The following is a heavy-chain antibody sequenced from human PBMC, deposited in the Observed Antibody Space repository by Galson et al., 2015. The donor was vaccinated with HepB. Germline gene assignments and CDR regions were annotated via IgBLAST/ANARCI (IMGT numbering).Heavy chain of an antibody. D-gene: IGHD2-15*01. Sequence: SLRLSCAASGFTFSTDSMNWVRQAPGKGLEWVSHISSSSSTIYYADSVKGRFTISRDNAKNSLFLQMNSLRDEDTAVYYCARARLEFCSDGTCYSSEYFQHWGQGTLVTVSS. V-gene: IGHV3-48*02. J-gene: IGHJ1*01. CDR3: ARARLEFCSDGTCYSSEYFQH. CDR1: GFTFSTDS. CDR2: ISSSSSTI.